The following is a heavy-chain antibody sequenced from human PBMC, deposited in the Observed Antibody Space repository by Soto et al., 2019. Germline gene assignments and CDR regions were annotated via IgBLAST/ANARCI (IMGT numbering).Heavy chain of an antibody. CDR2: IYHSGSA. V-gene: IGHV4-38-2*01. D-gene: IGHD3-3*01. Sequence: SETLSLTCAVSSYSISGGFDWACIRQPPGKGLKWIGNIYHSGSAQYNPSLKSRVTMSVDTSKNKFSLRLTSVTAADTAVYYCARLTIFEYWFDPWGQGILVTVSS. CDR3: ARLTIFEYWFDP. CDR1: SYSISGGFD. J-gene: IGHJ5*02.